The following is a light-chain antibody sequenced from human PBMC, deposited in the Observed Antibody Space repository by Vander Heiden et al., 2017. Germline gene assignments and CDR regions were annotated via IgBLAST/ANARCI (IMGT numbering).Light chain of an antibody. CDR3: QQRSNWAGT. J-gene: IGKJ1*01. Sequence: EIVLTQPPATLSLSPGERATLSCRASQSISSYLAWYQQKPGQAPKLLIYDASNRDTGIPARFSGSGSGTDFTLTISSLEPEDFAAYYCQQRSNWAGTFGQGTKVEIK. V-gene: IGKV3-11*01. CDR1: QSISSY. CDR2: DAS.